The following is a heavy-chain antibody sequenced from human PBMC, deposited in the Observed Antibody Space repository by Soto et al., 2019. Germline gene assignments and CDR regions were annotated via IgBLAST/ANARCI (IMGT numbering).Heavy chain of an antibody. CDR3: ARASRDIVATKGWFDP. Sequence: PSETLSLTCAVYGGSFSGYYWSWIRQPPGKRLEWIGEINHSGSTNYNPSLKSRVTISVDTSKNQFSLKLSSLTAADTAVYYCARASRDIVATKGWFDPWGQGTLVTVSS. D-gene: IGHD5-12*01. CDR2: INHSGST. CDR1: GGSFSGYY. V-gene: IGHV4-34*01. J-gene: IGHJ5*02.